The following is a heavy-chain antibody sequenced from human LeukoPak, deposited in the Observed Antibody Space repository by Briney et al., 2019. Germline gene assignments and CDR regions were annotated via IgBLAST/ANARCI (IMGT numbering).Heavy chain of an antibody. CDR3: ARVGQQTYYYDSSGDGGDY. V-gene: IGHV1-46*01. J-gene: IGHJ4*02. CDR1: GYTFTSYY. CDR2: INPSGGST. D-gene: IGHD3-22*01. Sequence: ASVKVSCKASGYTFTSYYMHWVRQAPGQGLEWMGIINPSGGSTSYAQKFQGRVTMTRDTSTSTVYMELRSLRSDDTAVYYCARVGQQTYYYDSSGDGGDYWGQGTLVTVSS.